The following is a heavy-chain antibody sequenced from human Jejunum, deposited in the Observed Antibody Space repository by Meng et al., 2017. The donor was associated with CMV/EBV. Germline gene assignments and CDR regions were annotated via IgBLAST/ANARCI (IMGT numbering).Heavy chain of an antibody. D-gene: IGHD6-13*01. V-gene: IGHV4-4*02. CDR2: IYTLGTG. Sequence: GGGSRSGQCLTWVRPPPGKGLGWIAEIYTLGTGHYTQSIESRNSKSIDKSKNQFYLSWTAVTAADTAVYYCARGPRPGSGWFYFDAWGQGSLVTVSS. CDR1: GGGSRSGQC. CDR3: ARGPRPGSGWFYFDA. J-gene: IGHJ4*02.